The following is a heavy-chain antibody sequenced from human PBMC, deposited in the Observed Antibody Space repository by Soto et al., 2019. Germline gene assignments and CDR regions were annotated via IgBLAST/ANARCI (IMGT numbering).Heavy chain of an antibody. V-gene: IGHV4-59*08. CDR2: ASYSGSP. CDR3: ARRWGGDY. D-gene: IGHD3-16*01. CDR1: GGSIGSHY. Sequence: QVQLQESGPGLVKPSETLSLTCTVSGGSIGSHYWSWIRQPPGEGLEWIGRASYSGSPSYNPARRNRVTLSKDTSNNQFPLKLPSVTAADAAVYYCARRWGGDYWGQGILVTVSS. J-gene: IGHJ4*02.